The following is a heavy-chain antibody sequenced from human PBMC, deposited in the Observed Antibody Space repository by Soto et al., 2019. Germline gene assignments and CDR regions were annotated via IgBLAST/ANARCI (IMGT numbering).Heavy chain of an antibody. D-gene: IGHD5-12*01. V-gene: IGHV3-9*01. CDR3: AKDIEYSGYDHPDY. J-gene: IGHJ4*02. CDR1: GFTFDDYA. Sequence: EVQLVESGGGLVQPGRSLRLSCAASGFTFDDYAMHWVRQAPGKGLEWVSGISWNSGSIGYADSVKGRFTISRDNAKNSLYLQMNSLRAEDTALYYCAKDIEYSGYDHPDYWGQGTLVTVSS. CDR2: ISWNSGSI.